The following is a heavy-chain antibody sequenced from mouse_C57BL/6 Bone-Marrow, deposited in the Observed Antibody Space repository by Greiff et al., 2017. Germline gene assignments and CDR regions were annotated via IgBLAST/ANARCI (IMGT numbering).Heavy chain of an antibody. CDR3: ARRGDYGEEFAY. J-gene: IGHJ3*01. V-gene: IGHV14-2*01. CDR2: IDPEDGET. Sequence: EVNVVESGAELVKPGASVKLSCTASGFNIKDYYMHWVKQRTEQGLEWIGRIDPEDGETKYAPKFQGKATITADTSSNTAYLQLSSLTSEDTAVYYCARRGDYGEEFAYWGQGTLVTVSA. CDR1: GFNIKDYY. D-gene: IGHD2-4*01.